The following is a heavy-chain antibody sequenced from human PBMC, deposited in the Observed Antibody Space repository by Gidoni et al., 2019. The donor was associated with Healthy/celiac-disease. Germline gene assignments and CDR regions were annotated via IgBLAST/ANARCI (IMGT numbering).Heavy chain of an antibody. J-gene: IGHJ4*02. CDR2: IYHSGST. D-gene: IGHD3-10*01. Sequence: QVQLQESGPGLVKPSETLSLTCAVSGYSISSGYYWGWIRQPPGKGLEWIGSIYHSGSTYYNPSLKSRVTISVDTSKNQFSLKLSSVTAADTAVYYCARDREVQGVIDYWGQGTQVTVSS. V-gene: IGHV4-38-2*02. CDR3: ARDREVQGVIDY. CDR1: GYSISSGYY.